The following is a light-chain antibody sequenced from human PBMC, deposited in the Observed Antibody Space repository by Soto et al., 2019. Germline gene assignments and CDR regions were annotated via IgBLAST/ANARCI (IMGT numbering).Light chain of an antibody. Sequence: EIVLTQSPATLSLSPGERATLSCRACQSVSSYLAWYQQKPGQAPRLLIYDASNRATGIPARFSGSGSGTDFTLTISSLEPEDFAVYYCQQRSKWPLTFGQGTKVDIK. J-gene: IGKJ1*01. CDR3: QQRSKWPLT. CDR2: DAS. V-gene: IGKV3-11*01. CDR1: QSVSSY.